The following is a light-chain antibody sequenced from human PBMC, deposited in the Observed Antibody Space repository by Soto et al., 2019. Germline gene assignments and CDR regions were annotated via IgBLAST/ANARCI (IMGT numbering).Light chain of an antibody. CDR3: SSYTTSSTYV. Sequence: QYALTQPPSVSGSPGQSVTISCTGASSDVGHFNRVSWYHQPPGTGPNLLIYEVTNRPSGVPDRFSGSKSGNTATLIISGLQAEDEADYYCSSYTTSSTYVFGPGTKVTVL. CDR1: SSDVGHFNR. CDR2: EVT. V-gene: IGLV2-18*02. J-gene: IGLJ1*01.